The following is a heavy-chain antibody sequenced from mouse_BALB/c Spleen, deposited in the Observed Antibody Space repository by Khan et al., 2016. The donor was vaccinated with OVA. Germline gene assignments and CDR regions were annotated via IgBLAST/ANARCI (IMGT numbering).Heavy chain of an antibody. CDR3: ARDGGNYGWFTY. V-gene: IGHV1-63*01. CDR2: IYPGSGKT. Sequence: QVQLQQPGAEVVRPGTSVRISCKASGYGFTNYWLGWIKQRPGHGLEWIGDIYPGSGKTYNNEKFKGKATLTADNSSSTAYMQLNSLTSEDSAVYFCARDGGNYGWFTYWGQGTLVTVSA. CDR1: GYGFTNYW. J-gene: IGHJ3*01. D-gene: IGHD2-1*01.